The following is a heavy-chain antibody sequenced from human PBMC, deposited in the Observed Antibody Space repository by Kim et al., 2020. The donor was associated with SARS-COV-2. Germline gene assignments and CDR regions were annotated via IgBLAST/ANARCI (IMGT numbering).Heavy chain of an antibody. D-gene: IGHD3-3*01. Sequence: GGSLRLSCAASGFTFSSYAMSWVRQAPGKGLEWVSAISGSGGSTYYADSVKGRFTISRDNSKNTLYLQMNSLRAEDTAVYYCAKVPRITIFGVVREQNWFDPWGQGTLVTVSS. CDR3: AKVPRITIFGVVREQNWFDP. CDR2: ISGSGGST. CDR1: GFTFSSYA. J-gene: IGHJ5*02. V-gene: IGHV3-23*01.